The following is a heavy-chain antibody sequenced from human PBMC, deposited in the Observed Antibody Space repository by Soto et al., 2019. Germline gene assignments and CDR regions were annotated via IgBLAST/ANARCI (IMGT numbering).Heavy chain of an antibody. D-gene: IGHD2-2*01. CDR2: INHSGST. V-gene: IGHV4-34*01. CDR1: GGSFSGYY. Sequence: SETLSLTCAVYGGSFSGYYWSWIRQPPGKGLEWIGEINHSGSTNYNPSLKSRVTISVDTSKNQFSLKLSSVTAADTAVYYCARVRRSGYCSSTSCYYYYYYMDVWGKGTTVTVSS. J-gene: IGHJ6*03. CDR3: ARVRRSGYCSSTSCYYYYYYMDV.